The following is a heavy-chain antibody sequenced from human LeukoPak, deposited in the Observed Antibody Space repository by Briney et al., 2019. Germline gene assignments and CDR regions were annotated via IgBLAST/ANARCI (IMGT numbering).Heavy chain of an antibody. Sequence: GGSLRLSCAASGFTFSSYSMNWVRQAPGKGLEWVSYISSSSATIYYADSVKGRFTISRDNAKNSPYLQMNSLRAEDTAVYYCARGSDDYGDYYFDYWGQGTLVTVSS. CDR1: GFTFSSYS. D-gene: IGHD4-17*01. CDR3: ARGSDDYGDYYFDY. J-gene: IGHJ4*02. CDR2: ISSSSATI. V-gene: IGHV3-48*01.